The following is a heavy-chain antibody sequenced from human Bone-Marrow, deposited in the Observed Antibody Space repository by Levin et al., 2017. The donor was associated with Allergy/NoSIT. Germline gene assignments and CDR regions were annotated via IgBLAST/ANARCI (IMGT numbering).Heavy chain of an antibody. Sequence: GESLKISCEASGFTFSRHWMHWVRQAPGEGLAWVSHINSDGGSTNYADSVRGRFTVSRDNAKNTLYLQINNLRAEDTAVYFCARGGCSATSCLDYWGQGTLLTVSS. CDR3: ARGGCSATSCLDY. CDR1: GFTFSRHW. J-gene: IGHJ4*02. D-gene: IGHD2-2*01. V-gene: IGHV3-74*01. CDR2: INSDGGST.